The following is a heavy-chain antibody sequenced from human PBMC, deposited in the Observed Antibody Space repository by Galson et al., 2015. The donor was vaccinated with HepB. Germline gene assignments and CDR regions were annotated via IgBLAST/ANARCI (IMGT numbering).Heavy chain of an antibody. V-gene: IGHV3-23*01. Sequence: SLRLSCAASGFIFSSYAMAWVRQAPGKGLEWVSVISGSGVNTYYADSVKGRFTISRDKSKNTLYLQMTSLRAEDTATYYCAKGEGYYYYGMDVWGQGTTVTVSS. CDR1: GFIFSSYA. CDR3: AKGEGYYYYGMDV. J-gene: IGHJ6*02. CDR2: ISGSGVNT.